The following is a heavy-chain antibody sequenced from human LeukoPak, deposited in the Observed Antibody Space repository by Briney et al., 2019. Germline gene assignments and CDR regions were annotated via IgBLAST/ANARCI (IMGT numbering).Heavy chain of an antibody. CDR1: GYTFTSYG. CDR3: ARPRFIPYYYGMDV. D-gene: IGHD3-10*01. J-gene: IGHJ6*02. Sequence: GASVKVSCKASGYTFTSYGINWVRQATGQGLEWMGWMNPNSGNTGYAQKFQGRVTMTRNTSISTAYMELSSLRSEDTAVYYCARPRFIPYYYGMDVWGQGTTVTVSS. CDR2: MNPNSGNT. V-gene: IGHV1-8*01.